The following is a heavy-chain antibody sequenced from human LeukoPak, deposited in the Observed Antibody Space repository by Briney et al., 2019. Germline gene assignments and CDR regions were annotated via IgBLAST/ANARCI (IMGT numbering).Heavy chain of an antibody. D-gene: IGHD6-13*01. CDR2: IDPSDSYT. V-gene: IGHV5-10-1*01. Sequence: GESLKISCKGSGYSFTSYWNTWVRQMPGKGLEWMGRIDPSDSYTNYSPSFQGHVTISADKSNSTAYLQWSSLKASDTAMYYCARGLYTSSAYYFDYWGQGTLVTVSS. J-gene: IGHJ4*02. CDR3: ARGLYTSSAYYFDY. CDR1: GYSFTSYW.